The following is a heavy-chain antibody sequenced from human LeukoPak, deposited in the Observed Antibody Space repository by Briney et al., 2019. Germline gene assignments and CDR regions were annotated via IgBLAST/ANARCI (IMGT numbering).Heavy chain of an antibody. CDR3: ARGLRQLVRSWHY. CDR2: IYYDGSA. D-gene: IGHD6-6*01. J-gene: IGHJ4*02. V-gene: IGHV4-39*01. Sequence: SETLSLTCTVSGGSITSSSHYWGWIRQPPGQGLQWIGLIYYDGSAYYNLSLKSRLTISIDTSKSQFSLQLSSVTAADTAVYYCARGLRQLVRSWHYWGQGTLVTVSS. CDR1: GGSITSSSHY.